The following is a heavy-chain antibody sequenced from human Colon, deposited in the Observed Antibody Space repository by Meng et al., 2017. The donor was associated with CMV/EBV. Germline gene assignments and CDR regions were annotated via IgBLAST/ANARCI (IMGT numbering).Heavy chain of an antibody. CDR2: ISTNRNT. CDR3: VRGGYSGTQTGGVQEY. V-gene: IGHV4-4*07. Sequence: RLQGSGPGLVKPSETLSLTCTVTGGSISTYYWSWIRQPAGEGLEWLGRISTNRNTDYNPSLNSRATIWLDTSNNQFSLKLTSVTAADTAVYYCVRGGYSGTQTGGVQEYWGQGTLVTVSS. D-gene: IGHD5-12*01. CDR1: GGSISTYY. J-gene: IGHJ4*02.